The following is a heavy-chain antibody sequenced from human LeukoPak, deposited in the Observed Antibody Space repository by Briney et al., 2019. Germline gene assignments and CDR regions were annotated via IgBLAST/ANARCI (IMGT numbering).Heavy chain of an antibody. CDR1: GDSISNNSAA. CDR2: TYYRSKWYN. D-gene: IGHD3-10*01. J-gene: IGHJ5*02. V-gene: IGHV6-1*01. CDR3: ARVMRVRGVTPAHNWFDP. Sequence: SQTLSLTCAISGDSISNNSAAWNWIRQSPSRGLEWLGRTYYRSKWYNDYVVAVKSRITINPDTSKNQFSLKLSSVTAADTAVYYCARVMRVRGVTPAHNWFDPWGQGTLVTVSS.